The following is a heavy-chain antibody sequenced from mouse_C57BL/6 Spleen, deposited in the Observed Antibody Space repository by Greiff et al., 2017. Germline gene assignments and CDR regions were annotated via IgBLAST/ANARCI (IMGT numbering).Heavy chain of an antibody. CDR2: ISYSGST. CDR1: GYSITSDY. D-gene: IGHD1-1*01. J-gene: IGHJ1*03. V-gene: IGHV3-8*01. Sequence: EVQVVESGPGLAKPSQTLSLTCSVTGYSITSDYWNWIRKFPGNKLEYIGYISYSGSTYYNPSLKNRISIPRDTSKNQYYLQLNSVTTEDTATYYCARDGTTVVATDWYFDVWGTGTTVTVSS. CDR3: ARDGTTVVATDWYFDV.